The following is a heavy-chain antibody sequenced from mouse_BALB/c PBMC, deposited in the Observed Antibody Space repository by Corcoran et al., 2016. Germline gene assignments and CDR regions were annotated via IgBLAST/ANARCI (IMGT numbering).Heavy chain of an antibody. CDR3: ATFLRPFAY. D-gene: IGHD1-2*01. V-gene: IGHV3-6*02. J-gene: IGHJ2*01. Sequence: DVQLQESGPGLVKPSQSLSLTCSVTGYSITSGYYWNWIRQFPGNKLEWMGYISYDGSNSDNPYLNTRISITRATSTNQFCLKLNYVTTEDTAIYYGATFLRPFAYWGQGTPLTVSS. CDR2: ISYDGSN. CDR1: GYSITSGYY.